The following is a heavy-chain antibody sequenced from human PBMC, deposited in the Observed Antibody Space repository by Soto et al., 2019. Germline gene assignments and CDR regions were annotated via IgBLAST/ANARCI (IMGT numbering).Heavy chain of an antibody. J-gene: IGHJ6*02. CDR3: ARLGIAAAGTGYYYYYYGMDV. CDR2: IYYSGST. D-gene: IGHD6-13*01. Sequence: LETLSLTCTFSGGSIISSSYYWGWIRQPPGKGLEWIGSIYYSGSTYYNPSLKSRVTISVDTSKNQFSLKLSSVTAADTAVYYCARLGIAAAGTGYYYYYYGMDVWGQGTTVTVSS. CDR1: GGSIISSSYY. V-gene: IGHV4-39*01.